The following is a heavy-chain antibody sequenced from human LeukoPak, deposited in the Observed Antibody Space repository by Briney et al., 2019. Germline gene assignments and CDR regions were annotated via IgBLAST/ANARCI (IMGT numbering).Heavy chain of an antibody. V-gene: IGHV4-34*01. J-gene: IGHJ4*02. CDR2: INHSGST. Sequence: PSETLSLTCAVYGGSFSGYYWSWIRQPPGKGLEWIGEINHSGSTNYNPSLKSRVTISVDTSKNQFSLKLSSVTAADTAVYYCAKGLRSRESTYWGQGTLVTVSS. CDR3: AKGLRSRESTY. D-gene: IGHD1-14*01. CDR1: GGSFSGYY.